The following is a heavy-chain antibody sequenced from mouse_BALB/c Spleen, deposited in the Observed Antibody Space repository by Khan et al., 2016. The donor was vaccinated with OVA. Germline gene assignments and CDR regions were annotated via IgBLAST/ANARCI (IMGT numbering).Heavy chain of an antibody. D-gene: IGHD2-2*01. CDR1: GYTFTDYW. CDR3: ARGGYGSFAY. CDR2: INPSTGYT. J-gene: IGHJ3*01. Sequence: VQLVESGAKLAKPGASVKMSCKASGYTFTDYWIHWVKKRPGQGLEWIGYINPSTGYTEYNHKFKDKATLTADKSSSTAYMQLSSLTSEDSAVYYCARGGYGSFAYWGQGTLVTVSA. V-gene: IGHV1-7*01.